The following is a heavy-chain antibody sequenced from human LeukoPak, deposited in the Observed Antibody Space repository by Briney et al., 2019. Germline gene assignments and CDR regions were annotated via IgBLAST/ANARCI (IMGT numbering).Heavy chain of an antibody. Sequence: GASVTVSCKASGYTFTSYGISWVRQAPGQGLEWMGWISAYNGNTNYAQKLQGRVTMTTDTSTSTAYMELRSLRSDDTAVYYCAVCTSCYYYYYYYYGMDVWGQGTTVTVSS. J-gene: IGHJ6*02. CDR3: AVCTSCYYYYYYYYGMDV. CDR1: GYTFTSYG. D-gene: IGHD2-2*01. CDR2: ISAYNGNT. V-gene: IGHV1-18*01.